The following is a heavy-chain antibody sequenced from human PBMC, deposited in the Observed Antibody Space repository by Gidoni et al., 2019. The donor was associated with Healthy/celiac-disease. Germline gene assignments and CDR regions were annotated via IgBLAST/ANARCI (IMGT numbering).Heavy chain of an antibody. CDR1: GCSISSGGYY. V-gene: IGHV4-31*03. D-gene: IGHD3-22*01. CDR2: IYYSGST. Sequence: QVQLQESGPGLVQPSQTLSLPFSVSGCSISSGGYYWSWIRQHPGKGLEWIGYIYYSGSTYYNPSLKSRVTISVDTSKNQFSLKLSSVTAADTAVYYCARDNGYDSSGYIDYWGQGTLVTVSS. J-gene: IGHJ4*02. CDR3: ARDNGYDSSGYIDY.